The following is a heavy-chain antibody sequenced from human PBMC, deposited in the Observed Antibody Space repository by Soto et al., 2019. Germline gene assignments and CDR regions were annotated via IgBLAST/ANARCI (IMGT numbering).Heavy chain of an antibody. J-gene: IGHJ4*02. D-gene: IGHD5-12*01. CDR1: GFTFSTYA. CDR3: VKTGYSGYDWDY. CDR2: ISTNGGST. Sequence: EVQLVESGGGLVQPGGSLRLSCSASGFTFSTYAMHWVRQAPGKGLEYVSVISTNGGSTSYADSVKGRFTISRDNSKNMLYLQMSSLRAEDTAVYYCVKTGYSGYDWDYWGQGTLVTVSS. V-gene: IGHV3-64D*06.